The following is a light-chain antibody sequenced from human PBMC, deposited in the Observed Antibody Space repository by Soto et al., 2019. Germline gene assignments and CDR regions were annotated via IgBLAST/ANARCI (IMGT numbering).Light chain of an antibody. J-gene: IGKJ4*01. CDR3: HQRSKWPLT. CDR2: DAS. Sequence: EVVLTQSPATLSLSPGERATLSCRASQSVNSHLGWYQQQPGQAPRLLIYDASNRATGIPARFSGSGSGTDFTLTISTLEPEDFAVYYCHQRSKWPLTFGGGTKVDIK. CDR1: QSVNSH. V-gene: IGKV3-11*01.